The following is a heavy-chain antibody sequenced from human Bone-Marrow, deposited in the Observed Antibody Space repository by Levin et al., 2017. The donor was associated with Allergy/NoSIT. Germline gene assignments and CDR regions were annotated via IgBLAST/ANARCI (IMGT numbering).Heavy chain of an antibody. CDR1: SGSISSYY. J-gene: IGHJ5*02. CDR3: AGGNYDSCTDHYALWFEP. V-gene: IGHV4-59*08. CDR2: IYYTGST. D-gene: IGHD3-3*01. Sequence: SETLSLTCSVPSGSISSYYWSWIRQTPGKGLEWIGYIYYTGSTNYNPSLKSRATISLDTSKNQFALKLDSVTAADTAVHYCAGGNYDSCTDHYALWFEPWGRGAQVTVAP.